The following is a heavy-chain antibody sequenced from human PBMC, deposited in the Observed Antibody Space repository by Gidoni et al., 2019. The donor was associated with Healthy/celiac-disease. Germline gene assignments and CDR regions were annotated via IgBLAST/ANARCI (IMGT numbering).Heavy chain of an antibody. V-gene: IGHV3-7*01. CDR3: AREQKYSNQDEKTVNYYGMDV. D-gene: IGHD4-4*01. Sequence: EVQLVESGGGLVQPGGSLRLSCAASGFTFSSYWMSWVRQAPGKGLEWVANIKQDGSEKYYVDSVKGRFTISRDNAKNSLYLQMNSLRAEDTAVYYCAREQKYSNQDEKTVNYYGMDVWGQGTTVTVSS. J-gene: IGHJ6*02. CDR1: GFTFSSYW. CDR2: IKQDGSEK.